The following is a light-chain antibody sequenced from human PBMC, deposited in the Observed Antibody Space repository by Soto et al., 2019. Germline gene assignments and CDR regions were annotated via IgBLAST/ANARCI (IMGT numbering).Light chain of an antibody. J-gene: IGKJ3*01. V-gene: IGKV1-5*03. CDR3: QQYETYSGT. CDR2: RAS. Sequence: DIQMTQSPSSLSASVGDRVTITCRASQIINTWLAWYQQKPGKAPKLLIYRASNLVNGVPSRLSGRGSWTAFTLTISSLQPDDFSIYYCQQYETYSGTFGPGTKVDL. CDR1: QIINTW.